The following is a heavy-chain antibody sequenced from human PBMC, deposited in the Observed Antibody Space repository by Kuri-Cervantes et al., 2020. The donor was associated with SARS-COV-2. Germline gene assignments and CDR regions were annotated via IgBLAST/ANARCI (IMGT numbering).Heavy chain of an antibody. J-gene: IGHJ4*02. CDR1: GGSISNHY. V-gene: IGHV4-59*11. D-gene: IGHD3/OR15-3a*01. CDR2: VYKSGSS. CDR3: SGRVDFYSVDN. Sequence: SETLSLTCIVSGGSISNHYWSWIRQPPGKGLEWIGDVYKSGSSNSNPSLKSRVTISLDTSKNQFSLRLSSVTAADTAVYYCSGRVDFYSVDNWGQGTLVTVSS.